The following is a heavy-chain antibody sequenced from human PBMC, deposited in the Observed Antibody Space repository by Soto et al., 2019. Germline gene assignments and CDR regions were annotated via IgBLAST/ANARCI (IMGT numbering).Heavy chain of an antibody. J-gene: IGHJ6*02. CDR1: GGSISSYY. D-gene: IGHD2-21*02. CDR2: IYYSGST. V-gene: IGHV4-59*01. Sequence: PSETLSLTCTVSGGSISSYYWSWIRQPPGKGLEWIGYIYYSGSTNYNPSLKSRVTISVDTSKNQFSLKLSSVTAADTAVYYCARTPTYCGGDCYWPYYYYGMDVWGQGTTVTVSS. CDR3: ARTPTYCGGDCYWPYYYYGMDV.